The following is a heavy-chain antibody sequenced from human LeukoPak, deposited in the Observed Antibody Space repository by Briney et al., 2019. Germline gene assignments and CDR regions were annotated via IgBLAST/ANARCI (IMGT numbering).Heavy chain of an antibody. CDR2: IYYSGTT. V-gene: IGHV4-30-4*01. CDR1: GGSISSDDYY. D-gene: IGHD1-26*01. CDR3: ARGKAAIGYYYFHY. J-gene: IGHJ4*02. Sequence: PSETLSLTCTVSGGSISSDDYYWNWIRQPPGKGLEWIGYIYYSGTTYYNPSLKSRITISVDTSKNQFSLKLTSVTAADTAVYYCARGKAAIGYYYFHYWGQGALVTVSS.